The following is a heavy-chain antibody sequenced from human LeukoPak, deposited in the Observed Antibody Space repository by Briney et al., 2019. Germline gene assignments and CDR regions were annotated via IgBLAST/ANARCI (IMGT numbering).Heavy chain of an antibody. V-gene: IGHV4-4*07. D-gene: IGHD3-22*01. CDR1: SDSISTYY. CDR2: IYTSGST. J-gene: IGHJ4*02. CDR3: ASTSDSGGYYYDY. Sequence: PSETLSLTCTVSSDSISTYYWSWIRQSAGKGLEWIGRIYTSGSTNYNPSLKSRVTMSVDTSKNQFFLKLSSVTAADTAVYYCASTSDSGGYYYDYWGQGTLVTVSS.